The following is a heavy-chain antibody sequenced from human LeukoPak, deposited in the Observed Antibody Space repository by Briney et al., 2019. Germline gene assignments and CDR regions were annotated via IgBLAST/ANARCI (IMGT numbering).Heavy chain of an antibody. CDR3: AREGDPYKGGTW. CDR2: ISSSSSTI. Sequence: QAGGSLRLSCAASGFTFSSYGMHWVRQAPGKGLEWVSFISSSSSTIYYADSVKGRFTLSRDNAKNSLFLQMNSLRAEDTAVYYCAREGDPYKGGTWWGQGTLVTVSS. J-gene: IGHJ4*02. CDR1: GFTFSSYG. V-gene: IGHV3-48*01. D-gene: IGHD2-15*01.